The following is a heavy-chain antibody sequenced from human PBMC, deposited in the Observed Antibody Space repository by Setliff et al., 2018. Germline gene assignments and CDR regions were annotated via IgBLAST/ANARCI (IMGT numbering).Heavy chain of an antibody. CDR3: VRADYSDGRYSMDV. J-gene: IGHJ6*03. V-gene: IGHV4-31*09. Sequence: PSETLSLTCTVSGGSISSGGYYWSRIRQHPGKGLEWIGYIYYSGSTSYYNPSLKSRVTISVDKSTNQFSLKLNSVTAADTAVYYCVRADYSDGRYSMDVWGKGTTVTVSS. CDR1: GGSISSGGYY. CDR2: IYYSGSTS. D-gene: IGHD6-19*01.